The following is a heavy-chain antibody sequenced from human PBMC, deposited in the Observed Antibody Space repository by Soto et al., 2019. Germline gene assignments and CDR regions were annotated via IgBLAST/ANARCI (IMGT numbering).Heavy chain of an antibody. V-gene: IGHV3-23*01. Sequence: EVQLLESGGGLVQPGGSLRLSCAASGFTFSNYAMTWVRQAPGKGLEWVSTISGSGDNTYYADSVRGRFTISRDNSKNTLYLHMNSLRADDTDVYYCAKRPLAARHTDYWGQGTLVTVSS. J-gene: IGHJ4*02. CDR3: AKRPLAARHTDY. CDR2: ISGSGDNT. CDR1: GFTFSNYA. D-gene: IGHD6-6*01.